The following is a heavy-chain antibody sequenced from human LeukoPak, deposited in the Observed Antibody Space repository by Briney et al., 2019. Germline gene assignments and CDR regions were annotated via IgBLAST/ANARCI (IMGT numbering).Heavy chain of an antibody. CDR2: IYYSGST. V-gene: IGHV4-59*01. D-gene: IGHD3-10*01. CDR3: ARDMGYYGSGSLRTGYGMDV. J-gene: IGHJ6*02. CDR1: GGSISSYY. Sequence: SETLSLTCTVSGGSISSYYWSWIRQPPGKGLEWIGYIYYSGSTNYNPSLKSRVTISVDTSKNQFSLKLSSVTAADTAVYYCARDMGYYGSGSLRTGYGMDVWGQGTTVTVSS.